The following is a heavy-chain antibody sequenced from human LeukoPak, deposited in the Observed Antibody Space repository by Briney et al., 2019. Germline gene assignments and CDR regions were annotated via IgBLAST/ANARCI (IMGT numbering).Heavy chain of an antibody. CDR1: GYSISSGYY. CDR2: IYYSGST. V-gene: IGHV4-38-2*02. J-gene: IGHJ3*02. Sequence: PSETLSLTCTVSGYSISSGYYWGWIRQPPGKGLEWIGSIYYSGSTYYNPSLKSRVTISVDTSKNQFSLKLSSVTAADTAVYYCARDAGEPGGYAFDIWGQGTMVTVSS. CDR3: ARDAGEPGGYAFDI. D-gene: IGHD3-16*01.